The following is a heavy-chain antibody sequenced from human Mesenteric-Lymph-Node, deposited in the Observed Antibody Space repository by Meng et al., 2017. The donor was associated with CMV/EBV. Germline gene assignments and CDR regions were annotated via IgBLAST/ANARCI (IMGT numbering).Heavy chain of an antibody. CDR2: ISPNTGDT. V-gene: IGHV1-2*06. CDR1: GYSFTGYS. D-gene: IGHD1-1*01. Sequence: QVQLVQSGAEVKKPGASVKVSWKASGYSFTGYSIHWVRQAPGQGPEWMGRISPNTGDTIYEENFQGRVTMTRDTSINTAYMELSSLTSEDTAVYYCGRGQQTFDPWGQGTLVTVSS. J-gene: IGHJ5*02. CDR3: GRGQQTFDP.